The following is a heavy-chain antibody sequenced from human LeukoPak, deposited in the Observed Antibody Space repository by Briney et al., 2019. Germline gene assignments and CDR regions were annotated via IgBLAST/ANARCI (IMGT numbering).Heavy chain of an antibody. CDR1: GYTFTGYY. J-gene: IGHJ6*03. Sequence: ASVKVSCKASGYTFTGYYMHWVRQAPGQGLEWTGWINPNSGGTNYAQKFQGRVSMTRDTSIRTAYMELSRLRSDDTAVYYCARYYDYVWGSSPYYYMDVWGKGTTVTISS. CDR3: ARYYDYVWGSSPYYYMDV. CDR2: INPNSGGT. D-gene: IGHD3-16*01. V-gene: IGHV1-2*02.